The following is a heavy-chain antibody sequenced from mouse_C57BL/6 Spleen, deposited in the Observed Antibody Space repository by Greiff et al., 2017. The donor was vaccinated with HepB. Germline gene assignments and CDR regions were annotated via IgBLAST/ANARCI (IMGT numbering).Heavy chain of an antibody. CDR1: GYTFTDYE. CDR2: IDPETGGT. J-gene: IGHJ4*01. Sequence: QVQLKQSGAELVRPGASVTLSCKASGYTFTDYEMHWVKQTPVHGLEWIGAIDPETGGTAYNQKFKGKAILTADKSSSTAYMELRSLTSEDSAVYYCTTLRGYAMDYWGQGTSVTVSS. D-gene: IGHD1-1*01. CDR3: TTLRGYAMDY. V-gene: IGHV1-15*01.